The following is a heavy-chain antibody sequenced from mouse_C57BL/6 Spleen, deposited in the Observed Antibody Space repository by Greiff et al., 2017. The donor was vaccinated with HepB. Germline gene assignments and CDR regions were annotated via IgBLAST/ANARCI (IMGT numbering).Heavy chain of an antibody. CDR2: IDPSDSYT. Sequence: QVQLQQPGAELVMPGASVKLSCKASGYTFTSYWVHWVKQRPGQGLEWIGEIDPSDSYTNYNQKFKGKSTLTVDKSSSTAYMQLSSLTSEDSAVYYCARGGGFDYWGQGTTLTVSS. CDR1: GYTFTSYW. J-gene: IGHJ2*01. V-gene: IGHV1-69*01. CDR3: ARGGGFDY.